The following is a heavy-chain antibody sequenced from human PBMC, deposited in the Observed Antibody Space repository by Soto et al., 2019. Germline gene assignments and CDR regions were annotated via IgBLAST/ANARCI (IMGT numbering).Heavy chain of an antibody. D-gene: IGHD2-2*01. CDR3: ARSGVVPAAIVLSDYYYGMDV. Sequence: ASVKVSCKASGYTFTSYGISWVRQAPGQGLEWMGWISAYNGNTNYAQKLQGRVTMTTDTSTSTAYMELRSLRSDDTAVYYCARSGVVPAAIVLSDYYYGMDVWGQGTTVTVSS. J-gene: IGHJ6*02. CDR1: GYTFTSYG. CDR2: ISAYNGNT. V-gene: IGHV1-18*01.